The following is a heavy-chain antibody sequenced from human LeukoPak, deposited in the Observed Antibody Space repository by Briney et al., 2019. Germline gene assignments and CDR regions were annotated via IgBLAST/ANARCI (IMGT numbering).Heavy chain of an antibody. D-gene: IGHD4-17*01. CDR1: GYTFTNYG. V-gene: IGHV1-18*04. CDR3: ARSGLGDYVSDY. J-gene: IGHJ4*02. CDR2: ISAFNGNT. Sequence: ASVKVSCKASGYTFTNYGISWVLQAPGQGLEWMGWISAFNGNTNYAQKLQGRVTMTTDTSTSTAYMELRSLRSDDTAVYYCARSGLGDYVSDYWGQGTLVTVSS.